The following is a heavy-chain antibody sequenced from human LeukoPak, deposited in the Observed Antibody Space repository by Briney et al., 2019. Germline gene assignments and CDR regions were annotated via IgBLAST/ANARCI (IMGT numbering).Heavy chain of an antibody. CDR3: ARDDDRAREIDY. J-gene: IGHJ4*02. CDR1: RGTFSKYV. CDR2: IIPILNIT. D-gene: IGHD3-22*01. Sequence: SVKVSCKASRGTFSKYVISWVRQAPGQGLEWMGRIIPILNITHYAQKFQGRVTIAADKSTSTAYMELSSLRSEDTAVYYCARDDDRAREIDYWGQGTLVTVSS. V-gene: IGHV1-69*04.